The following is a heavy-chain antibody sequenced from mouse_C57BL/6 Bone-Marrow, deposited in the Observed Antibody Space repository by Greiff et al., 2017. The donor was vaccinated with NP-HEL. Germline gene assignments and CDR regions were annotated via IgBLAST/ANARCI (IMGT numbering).Heavy chain of an antibody. D-gene: IGHD1-1*01. CDR2: IYPGDGDT. J-gene: IGHJ2*01. CDR1: GYAFSSSW. Sequence: QVQLQQSGPELVKPGASVKISCKASGYAFSSSWMNWVKQRPGKGLEWIGRIYPGDGDTNYNGKFKGKATLTADTSSSTAYMQLSSLTSEDSAVYFCARDYYGSSDYWGQGTTLTVSS. V-gene: IGHV1-82*01. CDR3: ARDYYGSSDY.